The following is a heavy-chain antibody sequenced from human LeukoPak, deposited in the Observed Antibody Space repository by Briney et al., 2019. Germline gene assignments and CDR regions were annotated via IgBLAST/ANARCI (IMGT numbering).Heavy chain of an antibody. V-gene: IGHV3-23*01. CDR1: GFTFSSYA. D-gene: IGHD3-22*01. Sequence: QAGGSLRLSCAASGFTFSSYAMSWVRQAPGKGLEWVSVISGSGGSTYYVDSVKGRLTISRDNSKNTLSLQMNSLRAEDTAVYYCAKGDSGYYYDSSGYLNWFDPWGQGTLVTVPS. CDR2: ISGSGGST. CDR3: AKGDSGYYYDSSGYLNWFDP. J-gene: IGHJ5*02.